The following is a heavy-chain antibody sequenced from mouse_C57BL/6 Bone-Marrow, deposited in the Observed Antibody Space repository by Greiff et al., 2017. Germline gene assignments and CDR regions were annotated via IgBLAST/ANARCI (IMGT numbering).Heavy chain of an antibody. CDR1: GYTFTDYY. CDR3: ASLYYGSSIYAMDY. CDR2: IYPGSGNT. D-gene: IGHD1-1*01. Sequence: QVQLQQSGAELVRPGASVKLSCKASGYTFTDYYINWVKQRPGQGLEWIARIYPGSGNTYYNEKFKGKDTLTAEKSSSTAYMQLSSLTSEDSAVYFCASLYYGSSIYAMDYWGQGTSGTVSS. V-gene: IGHV1-76*01. J-gene: IGHJ4*01.